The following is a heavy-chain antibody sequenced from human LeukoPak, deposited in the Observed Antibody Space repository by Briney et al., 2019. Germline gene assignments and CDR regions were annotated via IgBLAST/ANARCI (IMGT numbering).Heavy chain of an antibody. CDR2: IYPGDSDT. D-gene: IGHD3-22*01. V-gene: IGHV5-51*01. CDR3: ARQGVYFSDSSAFYH. Sequence: GESLKISCKASGYRFTNHWIAWVRQMPGKGLGLMGSIYPGDSDTRYSPSFQGQITISADKSVATAYLQWSSLKASDTAIYYCARQGVYFSDSSAFYHWGQGTLITVSS. CDR1: GYRFTNHW. J-gene: IGHJ4*02.